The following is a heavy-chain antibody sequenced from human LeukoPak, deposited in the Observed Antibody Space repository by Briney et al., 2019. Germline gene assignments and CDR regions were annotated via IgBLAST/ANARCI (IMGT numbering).Heavy chain of an antibody. CDR1: GGSFSGHY. Sequence: SETLSLTCAVYGGSFSGHYWNWIRQPPGKGLEWIGEISHSGITNYNPPLKSRVTISVDTSKNQFSLKLNFVTAADTAVYYCARGRGVFDPWGQGTLVTVSS. J-gene: IGHJ5*02. CDR3: ARGRGVFDP. CDR2: ISHSGIT. D-gene: IGHD1-26*01. V-gene: IGHV4-34*01.